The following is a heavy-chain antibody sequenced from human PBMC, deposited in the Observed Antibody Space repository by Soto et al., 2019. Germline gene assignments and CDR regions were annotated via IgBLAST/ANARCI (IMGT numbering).Heavy chain of an antibody. CDR1: GYTFTSYG. D-gene: IGHD6-13*01. CDR3: VRRHVSATGIDWFDP. J-gene: IGHJ5*02. CDR2: INAANGDT. Sequence: ASVKVSCKASGYTFTSYGIHWVRQAPGQRLEWMGWINAANGDTKYSPKFQGRVTMTRDTSASTDYMELSSLRSEDTAVYYCVRRHVSATGIDWFDPWGQGTLVTVSS. V-gene: IGHV1-3*01.